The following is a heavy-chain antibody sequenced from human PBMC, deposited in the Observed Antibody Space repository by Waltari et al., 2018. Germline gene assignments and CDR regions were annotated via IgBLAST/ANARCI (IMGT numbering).Heavy chain of an antibody. Sequence: QVQLQESGPGLVKPSETLSLTCTVSGASIRGFYWSWIRQSPGKGLEWIGFIYSGGTTYYDPSLKGRATISVDTSKNQFALEISSVTAADTAVYYCARGGYGRFYFDYWGQGTLVTVSS. CDR2: IYSGGTT. J-gene: IGHJ4*02. D-gene: IGHD5-18*01. CDR1: GASIRGFY. V-gene: IGHV4-59*01. CDR3: ARGGYGRFYFDY.